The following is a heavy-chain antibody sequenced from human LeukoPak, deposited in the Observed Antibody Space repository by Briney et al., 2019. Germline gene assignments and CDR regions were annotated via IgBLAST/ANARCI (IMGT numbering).Heavy chain of an antibody. D-gene: IGHD3-22*01. Sequence: GGSLRLSCAASGFTFSSYAMHWVRQAPGKGLEWVAVISYDGSNKYYADSVKGRFTISRDNSKNTLYLQMNSLRAEDTAVYYCAKVIGTYYYDSSGYSDYWGQGTLVTVSS. CDR2: ISYDGSNK. V-gene: IGHV3-30*04. CDR1: GFTFSSYA. J-gene: IGHJ4*02. CDR3: AKVIGTYYYDSSGYSDY.